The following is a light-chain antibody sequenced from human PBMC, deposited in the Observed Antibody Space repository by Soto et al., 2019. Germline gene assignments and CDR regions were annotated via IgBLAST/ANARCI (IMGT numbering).Light chain of an antibody. CDR1: NSDVGTFYF. J-gene: IGLJ1*01. V-gene: IGLV2-11*01. Sequence: QSVLTQPRSVSGSPGQSVTISCTGTNSDVGTFYFVSWYQRYPDKGPKLIIYDVTERPSGVPDRFSGSKSGNTASLTISGLQAEDEADYYCCSYAGSYTYVFGSGTKVTVL. CDR3: CSYAGSYTYV. CDR2: DVT.